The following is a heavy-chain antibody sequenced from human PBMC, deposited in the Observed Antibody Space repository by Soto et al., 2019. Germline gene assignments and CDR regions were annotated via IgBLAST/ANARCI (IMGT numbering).Heavy chain of an antibody. CDR3: ARDPEVTISNPLRTKNWFDP. V-gene: IGHV1-69*01. CDR2: IIPIFGTA. D-gene: IGHD3-9*01. J-gene: IGHJ5*02. Sequence: QVQLVQSGAEVKKPGSSVKVSCKASGGTFSSYAISWVRQAPGQGLEWMGGIIPIFGTANYAQKFQGRVTITADESTSTAYMELSSLRSEDTAVYYCARDPEVTISNPLRTKNWFDPWGQGTLVTVSS. CDR1: GGTFSSYA.